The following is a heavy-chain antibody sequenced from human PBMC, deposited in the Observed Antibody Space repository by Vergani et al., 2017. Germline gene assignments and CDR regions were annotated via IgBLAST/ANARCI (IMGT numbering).Heavy chain of an antibody. V-gene: IGHV4-59*12. D-gene: IGHD1-20*01. CDR2: IYYSGST. Sequence: QVQLQQWGAGLLKPSETLSLTCTVSGGSISSYYWSWIRQPPGKGLEWIGYIYYSGSTNYNPSLKSRVTISVDTSKNQFSLKLSSVTAADTAVYYCARDPYNSETDENWFDPWGQGTLVTVSS. J-gene: IGHJ5*02. CDR1: GGSISSYY. CDR3: ARDPYNSETDENWFDP.